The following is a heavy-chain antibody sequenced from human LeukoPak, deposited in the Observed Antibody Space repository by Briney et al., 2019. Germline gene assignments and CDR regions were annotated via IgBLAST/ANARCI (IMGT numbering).Heavy chain of an antibody. V-gene: IGHV1-24*01. Sequence: GASVKVSCKVSGYTLTELSMHWVRQAPGKGLEWMGGFDPEDGETIYAQKFQGRVTMTEDTSTDTAYMELSSLRSEDTAVYYCATVPGRWLQYLFDYWGQGTLVTVSS. CDR2: FDPEDGET. CDR3: ATVPGRWLQYLFDY. J-gene: IGHJ4*02. CDR1: GYTLTELS. D-gene: IGHD5-24*01.